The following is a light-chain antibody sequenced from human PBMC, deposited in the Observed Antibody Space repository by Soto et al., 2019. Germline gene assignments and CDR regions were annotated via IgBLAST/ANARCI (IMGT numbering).Light chain of an antibody. CDR3: QHYDNVPHT. CDR2: PAS. J-gene: IGKJ2*01. V-gene: IGKV1-5*01. CDR1: QSINCW. Sequence: DIQMTQSPSTLSASEGDRVTITCRAIQSINCWVAWYQQKSGKVPKLPIYPASNLESGVPSRFSGSGFGTEFAPTISSVQPDDFAAYYCQHYDNVPHTFGQGAKLESK.